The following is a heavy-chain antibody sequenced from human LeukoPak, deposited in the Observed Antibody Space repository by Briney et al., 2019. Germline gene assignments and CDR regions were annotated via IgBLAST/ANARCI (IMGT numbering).Heavy chain of an antibody. CDR2: MNPNSGNT. CDR3: ARGSSDYYDSSGYYYPY. CDR1: GYTCTSYD. V-gene: IGHV1-8*01. D-gene: IGHD3-22*01. Sequence: ASVKVSCKASGYTCTSYDINWVRQATGQGLEWMGWMNPNSGNTGYAQKFQGRVTMTRNTSISTAYMELSSLRSEDTAVYYCARGSSDYYDSSGYYYPYWGQGTLVTVSS. J-gene: IGHJ4*02.